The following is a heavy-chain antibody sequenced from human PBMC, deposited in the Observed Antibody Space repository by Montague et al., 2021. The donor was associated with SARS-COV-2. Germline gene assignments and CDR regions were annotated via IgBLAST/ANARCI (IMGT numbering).Heavy chain of an antibody. CDR2: IWYDGSNE. V-gene: IGHV3-33*01. CDR3: ARGSVGGYYLDY. CDR1: GFIFSSYG. Sequence: SLRLPCAASGFIFSSYGMHWVRQAPGKGLEWVAHIWYDGSNENYVDSVKGRFTISRDNFKNTLYLQMNSLRAEDTAIYYCARGSVGGYYLDYWGQGTLVTVSS. D-gene: IGHD1-26*01. J-gene: IGHJ4*02.